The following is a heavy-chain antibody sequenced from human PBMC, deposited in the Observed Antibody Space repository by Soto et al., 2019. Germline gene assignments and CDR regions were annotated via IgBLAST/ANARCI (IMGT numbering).Heavy chain of an antibody. V-gene: IGHV3-13*01. Sequence: EVQLVESGGGLVQPGGSLRLSCAASGFTFSTYDMHWVRQVTGKGLEWVSVIGTAGDTYYPDSVRGRFTISRDNAKNSLYLQMKSLRAGDTAVYFCGRDGGFCGIDSWGQGTLVTVSS. CDR1: GFTFSTYD. CDR3: GRDGGFCGIDS. D-gene: IGHD2-15*01. J-gene: IGHJ4*02. CDR2: IGTAGDT.